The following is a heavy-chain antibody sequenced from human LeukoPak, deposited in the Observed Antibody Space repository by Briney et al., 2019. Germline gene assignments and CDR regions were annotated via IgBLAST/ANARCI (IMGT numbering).Heavy chain of an antibody. J-gene: IGHJ6*02. Sequence: SQTLSLTCAVSGGSISSDGYSWSWIRQPPGKGLEWIGCIYHSGSTYYNPSLKSRVTISVDRSKNQFSLKLSSVTAADTAVYYCAREKADYYYGMDVWGQGTTVTVPS. CDR1: GGSISSDGYS. CDR2: IYHSGST. CDR3: AREKADYYYGMDV. V-gene: IGHV4-30-2*01.